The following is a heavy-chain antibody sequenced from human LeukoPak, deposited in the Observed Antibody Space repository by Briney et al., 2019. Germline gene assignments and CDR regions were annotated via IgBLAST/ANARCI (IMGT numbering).Heavy chain of an antibody. Sequence: PSETLSLTCTVSGGSISSGDYYWNWIRQPPGKGLEWNGYNYYSGSTYYNPSLRSRVTISVDTSKNQLSLKLSSVTAADTAIYYCARDLRGYGNYDLWGQGILVTVSS. V-gene: IGHV4-30-4*08. D-gene: IGHD4-11*01. CDR3: ARDLRGYGNYDL. J-gene: IGHJ5*02. CDR1: GGSISSGDYY. CDR2: NYYSGST.